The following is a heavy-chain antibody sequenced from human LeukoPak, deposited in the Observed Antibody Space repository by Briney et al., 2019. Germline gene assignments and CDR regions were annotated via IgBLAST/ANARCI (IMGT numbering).Heavy chain of an antibody. J-gene: IGHJ4*02. CDR3: ARSPPHTIFGVVTHDY. V-gene: IGHV4-61*02. CDR1: GGSISSGGYF. CDR2: IYTSGST. D-gene: IGHD3-3*01. Sequence: PSQTLSLTCTVSGGSISSGGYFWSWIRQPAGKGLEWIGRIYTSGSTNYNPPLKSRVTMSVDTSKNQFSLKLSSVTAADTAVYYCARSPPHTIFGVVTHDYWGQGTLVTVSS.